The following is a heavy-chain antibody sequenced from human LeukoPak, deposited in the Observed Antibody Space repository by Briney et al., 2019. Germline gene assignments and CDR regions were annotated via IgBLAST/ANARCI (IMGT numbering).Heavy chain of an antibody. J-gene: IGHJ4*02. CDR1: GFTLSSYW. CDR3: AKAAVIQPAGTPPLYYFDY. D-gene: IGHD6-13*01. CDR2: ISGSGGST. V-gene: IGHV3-23*01. Sequence: PGGSLRLSCAASGFTLSSYWMSWVRQAPGKGLEWVSAISGSGGSTYYADSVKGRFTISRDNSKNTLYLQMNSLRAEDTAVYNCAKAAVIQPAGTPPLYYFDYWGQGTLVTVSS.